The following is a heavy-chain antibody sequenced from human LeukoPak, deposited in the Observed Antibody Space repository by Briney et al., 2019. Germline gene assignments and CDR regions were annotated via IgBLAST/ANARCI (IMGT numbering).Heavy chain of an antibody. Sequence: GGSLRLSCAASGFTFSSYAMSWVRQAPGKGLDWVSAISGSGGSTYYADSVKGRFTVSRDNAKDSLYLQLNSLRDEDTAVYYCARDLISGDYTFDYWGQGALVTVSS. CDR1: GFTFSSYA. CDR2: ISGSGGST. J-gene: IGHJ4*02. V-gene: IGHV3-23*01. CDR3: ARDLISGDYTFDY. D-gene: IGHD4-11*01.